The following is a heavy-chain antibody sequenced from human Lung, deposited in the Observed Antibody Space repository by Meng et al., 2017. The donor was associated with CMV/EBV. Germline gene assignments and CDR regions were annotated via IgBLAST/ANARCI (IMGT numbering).Heavy chain of an antibody. J-gene: IGHJ4*02. CDR3: ARTSSSGLDC. CDR2: FYNGGPT. Sequence: LXCSVPGGSISSTDYHWGWIRQPPGKGLEWIGSFYNGGPTSYNPSLKSRVTISIDMSKNQFSLKLSSATAADTAVYYCARTSSSGLDCWAQGTLVTVSS. CDR1: GGSISSTDYH. D-gene: IGHD6-19*01. V-gene: IGHV4-39*07.